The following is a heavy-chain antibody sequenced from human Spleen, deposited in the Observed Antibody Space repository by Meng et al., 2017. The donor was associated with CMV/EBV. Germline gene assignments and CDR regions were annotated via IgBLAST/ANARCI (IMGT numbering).Heavy chain of an antibody. CDR1: GFTFSSYA. D-gene: IGHD6-13*01. Sequence: GGSLRLSCAASGFTFSSYAMHWVRQAPGKGLEWVAVISYDGSNKYYADSVKGRFTISRDNSKNTLYLQMNSLRAEDTAVYYCARGELAAGGVSDYWGQGTLVTVSS. CDR3: ARGELAAGGVSDY. CDR2: ISYDGSNK. J-gene: IGHJ4*02. V-gene: IGHV3-30*04.